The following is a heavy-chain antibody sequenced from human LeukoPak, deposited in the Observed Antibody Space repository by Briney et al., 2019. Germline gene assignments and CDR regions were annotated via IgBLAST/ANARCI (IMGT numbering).Heavy chain of an antibody. CDR2: ISDYNGNT. CDR1: GYTFTSYG. CDR3: ARGLGYDILTGYYLNWFDP. Sequence: ASVKVSCKASGYTFTSYGISWVRQAPGQGLEWMGWISDYNGNTNYAQKLQGRVTITRNTSISTAYMELSSLRSEDTAVYYCARGLGYDILTGYYLNWFDPWGQGTLVTVSS. D-gene: IGHD3-9*01. V-gene: IGHV1-18*01. J-gene: IGHJ5*02.